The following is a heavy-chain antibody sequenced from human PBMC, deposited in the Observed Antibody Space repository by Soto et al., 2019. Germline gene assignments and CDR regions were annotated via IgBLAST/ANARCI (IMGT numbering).Heavy chain of an antibody. CDR3: ARGRGVVIPAGTPDAFDV. CDR1: GGSISSGGYY. Sequence: ASETLSLTCTVSGGSISSGGYYWSWIRQHPGKGLEWIGYIYYSGSTYYNPSLKSRVTISVDTSKNQFSLKLSSVTAADTAVYYCARGRGVVIPAGTPDAFDVWGQGTMVTVSS. CDR2: IYYSGST. J-gene: IGHJ3*01. D-gene: IGHD2-21*01. V-gene: IGHV4-31*02.